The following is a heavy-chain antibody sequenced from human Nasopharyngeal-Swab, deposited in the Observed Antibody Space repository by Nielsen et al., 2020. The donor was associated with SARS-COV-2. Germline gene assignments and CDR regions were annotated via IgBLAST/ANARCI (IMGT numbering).Heavy chain of an antibody. CDR3: AKDSALDY. CDR2: ISYDANNK. Sequence: GESLKISCAASGFTFSSYAMHWVRQAPGKGLEWVAVISYDANNKYYADSVKGRFTISRDNSRNTLYLQMNSLRAEDTAVYYCAKDSALDYWGQGTLVTVSS. D-gene: IGHD3-10*01. CDR1: GFTFSSYA. J-gene: IGHJ4*02. V-gene: IGHV3-30*04.